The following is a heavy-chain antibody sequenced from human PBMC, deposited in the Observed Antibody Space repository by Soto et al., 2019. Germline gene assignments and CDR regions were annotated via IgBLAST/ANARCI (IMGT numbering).Heavy chain of an antibody. CDR2: VTHSGTA. CDR1: GGSINSGAYS. V-gene: IGHV4-30-2*01. D-gene: IGHD7-27*01. J-gene: IGHJ4*02. CDR3: ARIHWGQRSLDQ. Sequence: SETLSLTCSVSGGSINSGAYSLSWIRQPPGKGLQWIGYVTHSGTAYSIPSLSGRLTLSVDSSQTQFSLKLTSVTAADSAVYYCARIHWGQRSLDQWGQGTLVTVSS.